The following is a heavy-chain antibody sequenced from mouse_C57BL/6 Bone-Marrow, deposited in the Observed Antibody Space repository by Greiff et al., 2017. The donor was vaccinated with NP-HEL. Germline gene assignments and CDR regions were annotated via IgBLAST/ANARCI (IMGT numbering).Heavy chain of an antibody. V-gene: IGHV1-72*01. CDR1: GYTFTSYW. J-gene: IGHJ3*01. D-gene: IGHD3-2*02. CDR3: ARAPTAQDDWFAY. Sequence: VQLQQPGAELVKPGASVKLSCKASGYTFTSYWMHWVKQRPGRGLEWIGRIDPNSGGTKYNEKFKSKATLTVDKPSSTAYMQLSSLTSEDSAVCDCARAPTAQDDWFAYWGQGTLVTVSA. CDR2: IDPNSGGT.